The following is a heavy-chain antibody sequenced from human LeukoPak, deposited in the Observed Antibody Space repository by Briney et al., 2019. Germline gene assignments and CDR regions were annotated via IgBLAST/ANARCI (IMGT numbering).Heavy chain of an antibody. CDR2: ISSSSSYI. J-gene: IGHJ5*02. CDR1: AFTFSSYT. D-gene: IGHD3-3*01. CDR3: AKGFVFDP. Sequence: GGSLRLSCAASAFTFSSYTMYWVRQAPGKGLEWVSSISSSSSYIYYADSVKGRFTISGDNAKNSLYLQMNSLRAEDTAVYYCAKGFVFDPWGQGTLVTVSS. V-gene: IGHV3-21*01.